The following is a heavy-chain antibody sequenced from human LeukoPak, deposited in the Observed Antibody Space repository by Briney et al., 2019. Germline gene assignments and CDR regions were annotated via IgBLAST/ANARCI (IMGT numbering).Heavy chain of an antibody. CDR3: AIIPGYNWNDGLRDY. CDR2: ISAYNGNT. J-gene: IGHJ4*02. CDR1: GYTFTIYG. D-gene: IGHD1-1*01. V-gene: IGHV1-18*01. Sequence: ASVNVSCKASGYTFTIYGINWVRQAPGQRLEWMGWISAYNGNTNYPQKLQGRVTMTTDTSTRTIYMELRSLTSDDTAVYYCAIIPGYNWNDGLRDYWGQGTLVTVSS.